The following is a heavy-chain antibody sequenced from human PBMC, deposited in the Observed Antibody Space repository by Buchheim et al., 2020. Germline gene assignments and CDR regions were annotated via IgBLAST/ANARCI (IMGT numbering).Heavy chain of an antibody. D-gene: IGHD2-2*03. Sequence: QVQLVQSGAEVKKPGASVKVSCKASGYTFTSYYMHWVRQAPGQGLEWMGIINPSGGSTSYAQKFQGRVTMTRDTSTSTVYMELSSLRSEDTVVYYCARALGIVVVPAAPANYYYYGMDVWGQGTT. CDR1: GYTFTSYY. J-gene: IGHJ6*02. CDR2: INPSGGST. V-gene: IGHV1-46*03. CDR3: ARALGIVVVPAAPANYYYYGMDV.